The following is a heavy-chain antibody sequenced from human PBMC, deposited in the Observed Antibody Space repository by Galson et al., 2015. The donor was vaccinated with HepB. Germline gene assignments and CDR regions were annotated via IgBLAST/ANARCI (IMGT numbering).Heavy chain of an antibody. V-gene: IGHV3-64D*06. CDR3: MGWAWQLEREFDY. CDR2: ISSNGGST. Sequence: SLRLSCAASGFTLSSIDMHWVRQAPGKGLEYVAVISSNGGSTHYAESVEGRFTISRDNSKNMLYFQMSSLRDEDTAVYYCMGWAWQLEREFDYWGQGIPVTVSS. CDR1: GFTLSSID. D-gene: IGHD1-1*01. J-gene: IGHJ4*02.